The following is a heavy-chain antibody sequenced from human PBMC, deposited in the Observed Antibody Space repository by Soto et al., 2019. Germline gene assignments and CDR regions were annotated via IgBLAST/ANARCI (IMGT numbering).Heavy chain of an antibody. CDR1: GGTFSSDA. D-gene: IGHD6-19*01. J-gene: IGHJ4*02. CDR3: ARASGYVSGWYHDY. CDR2: LIPILGTT. V-gene: IGHV1-69*13. Sequence: SVKVSCKASGGTFSSDAVSWVRQAPGQGLEWMGGLIPILGTTHYAQKFQGRVTITADESTNTAYMELSSLRSDGTAVYYCARASGYVSGWYHDYWGQGTRVTVSS.